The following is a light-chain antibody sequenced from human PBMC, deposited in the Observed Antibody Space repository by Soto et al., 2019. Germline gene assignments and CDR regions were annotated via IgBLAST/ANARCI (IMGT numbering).Light chain of an antibody. CDR3: QQYGSSPWT. J-gene: IGKJ1*01. CDR1: QSISSSY. V-gene: IGKV3-20*01. Sequence: EIVLTQSPGTLSLSPGERATLSCRASQSISSSYLAWYQQKPGQAPRLLIYGASSRATGIPDRFSGSGSGTDFTLTISRLEPDDFAVYCCQQYGSSPWTFGQGTKVEIK. CDR2: GAS.